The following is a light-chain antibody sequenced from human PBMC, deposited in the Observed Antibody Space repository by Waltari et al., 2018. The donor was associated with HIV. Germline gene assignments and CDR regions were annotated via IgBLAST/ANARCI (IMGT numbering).Light chain of an antibody. J-gene: IGLJ3*02. Sequence: QSVLTQPPSVSGAPGQRVSISCTGSSSNIGEGYDVHWYQELPGTAPKLPNYGDNNRPVGAPDRFAGYMYGSAASLAITGLQLEDEADYYCQSYDSSLGAWVFGGGAKLTV. CDR3: QSYDSSLGAWV. CDR1: SSNIGEGYD. CDR2: GDN. V-gene: IGLV1-40*01.